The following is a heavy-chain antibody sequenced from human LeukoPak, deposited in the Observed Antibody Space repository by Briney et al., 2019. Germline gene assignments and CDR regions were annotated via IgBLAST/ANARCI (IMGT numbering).Heavy chain of an antibody. D-gene: IGHD4-17*01. CDR3: AKLQGDYPSSDY. J-gene: IGHJ4*02. CDR2: ISGSGALT. Sequence: PGGSLRLSCSASGFTFTNFAMGWVRQAPVTGLEWVSGISGSGALTYYADSLKGRFTISRENSKNTLYLQMNSLRAEDTAVYYCAKLQGDYPSSDYWGQGTLVTVSS. CDR1: GFTFTNFA. V-gene: IGHV3-23*01.